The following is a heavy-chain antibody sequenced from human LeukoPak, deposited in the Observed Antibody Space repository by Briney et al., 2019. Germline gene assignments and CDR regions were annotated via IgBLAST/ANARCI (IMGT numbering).Heavy chain of an antibody. CDR1: GFTFSSYG. CDR2: IHYDGSNK. Sequence: GGSLRLSCAASGFTFSSYGMQWVRQAPGKGLEWVAFIHYDGSNKYYANSVKGRFTISRDNSKNTLYLLMNSLRAEDTAVYYCAKDPIRGVRPYYFSSWGQGTLVTVSS. CDR3: AKDPIRGVRPYYFSS. V-gene: IGHV3-30*02. D-gene: IGHD3-10*01. J-gene: IGHJ4*02.